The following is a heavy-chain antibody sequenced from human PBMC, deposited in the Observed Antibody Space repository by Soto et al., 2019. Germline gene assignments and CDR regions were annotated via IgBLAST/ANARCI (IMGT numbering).Heavy chain of an antibody. Sequence: SLPPHCPVPRVSFSRGGYYWSWIRQPPGKVLEWIGYSINSRNTYYIPSHNRRVTISINTSKNRSSLMLSSVTSADTAVYYSASETVSRGIYGMDVWGQGTTGTGSS. CDR3: ASETVSRGIYGMDV. V-gene: IGHV4-31*03. J-gene: IGHJ6*02. CDR1: RVSFSRGGYY. CDR2: SINSRNT. D-gene: IGHD3-10*01.